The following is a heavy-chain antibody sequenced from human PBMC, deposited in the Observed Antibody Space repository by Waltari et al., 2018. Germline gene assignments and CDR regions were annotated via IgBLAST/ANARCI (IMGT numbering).Heavy chain of an antibody. V-gene: IGHV3-23*01. D-gene: IGHD3-3*02. J-gene: IGHJ4*02. CDR2: ITGSVDST. Sequence: EVQLLESGGGLVQPGGSLRLSCAASGFTFSDHAIRWRRRAPGKGLEGVSAITGSVDSTYYAESLKVRFTVSRDKSKNTLYLQMNSLTAEDTAVYYCAKDWRRSLEYLDWLLFALDDWGQGTLVTVSS. CDR1: GFTFSDHA. CDR3: AKDWRRSLEYLDWLLFALDD.